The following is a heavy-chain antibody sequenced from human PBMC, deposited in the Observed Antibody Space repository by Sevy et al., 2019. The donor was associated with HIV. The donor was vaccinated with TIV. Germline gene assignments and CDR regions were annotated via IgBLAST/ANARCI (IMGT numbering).Heavy chain of an antibody. CDR2: INTDGSTT. CDR3: TRDGESRWEVGSSGYYPIGY. V-gene: IGHV3-74*01. D-gene: IGHD3-22*01. J-gene: IGHJ4*02. Sequence: GGSLRLSCAASGFTFSRYWMHWVRQVPGKGLVWVSRINTDGSTTSYADSVKGRFTISRDNAKNTLYLQMHSLRVDDTAVYYCTRDGESRWEVGSSGYYPIGYWGQGTTVTVSS. CDR1: GFTFSRYW.